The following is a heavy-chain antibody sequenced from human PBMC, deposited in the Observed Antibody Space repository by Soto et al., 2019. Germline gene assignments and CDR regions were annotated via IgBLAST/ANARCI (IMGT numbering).Heavy chain of an antibody. CDR3: ARGGGAVAGTGAFDI. V-gene: IGHV3-13*01. Sequence: GSLSLSCAASGFTFSSYDMHWVRQATGKGLEWVSAIGTAGDTYYPGSVKGRFTISRENAKNSLYLQMNSLRAGDTAVYYCARGGGAVAGTGAFDIWGQGTMVTVSS. CDR1: GFTFSSYD. CDR2: IGTAGDT. J-gene: IGHJ3*02. D-gene: IGHD6-19*01.